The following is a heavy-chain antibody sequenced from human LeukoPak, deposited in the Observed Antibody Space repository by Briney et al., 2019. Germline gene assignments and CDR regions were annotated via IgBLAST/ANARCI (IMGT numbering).Heavy chain of an antibody. CDR3: AREIFGAGSYPDF. Sequence: SVTVSCKASGGTFSSYAMNRVRQAPGQGLEWMGGIIPIFGTANYAQKFQGRVTITADESTSTAYMELSSLRPDDTDVYYCAREIFGAGSYPDFWGQGTLVTVSS. J-gene: IGHJ4*02. D-gene: IGHD3-10*01. V-gene: IGHV1-69*01. CDR1: GGTFSSYA. CDR2: IIPIFGTA.